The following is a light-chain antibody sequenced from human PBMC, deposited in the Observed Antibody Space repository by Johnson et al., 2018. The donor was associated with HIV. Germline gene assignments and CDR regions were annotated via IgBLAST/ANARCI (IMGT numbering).Light chain of an antibody. CDR3: GTWDSTLSAGGV. CDR1: SSNIGNNY. Sequence: QLVLTQPPSVSAAPGQKVTISCSGSSSNIGNNYVSWYQQLPGTAPKLLIYDNNKRPSGIPDRFYGSKSGTSATLGITGLQTGDEADYYCGTWDSTLSAGGVFGTGTKVTVL. CDR2: DNN. J-gene: IGLJ1*01. V-gene: IGLV1-51*01.